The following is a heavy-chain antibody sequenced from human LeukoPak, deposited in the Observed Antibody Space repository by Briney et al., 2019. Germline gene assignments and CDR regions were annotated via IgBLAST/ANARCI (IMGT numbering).Heavy chain of an antibody. V-gene: IGHV3-66*02. Sequence: GGSLRLSCAASGFTVSSNYMSWVRQAPGKGLEWVSVTYSGGSTYYADSVKGRFTISRDNSKNTLYLQMNSLRAEDTAVYYCARGRYDSIFGVVINYYYYGMDVWGQGTTVTVSS. CDR2: TYSGGST. D-gene: IGHD3-3*01. CDR1: GFTVSSNY. CDR3: ARGRYDSIFGVVINYYYYGMDV. J-gene: IGHJ6*02.